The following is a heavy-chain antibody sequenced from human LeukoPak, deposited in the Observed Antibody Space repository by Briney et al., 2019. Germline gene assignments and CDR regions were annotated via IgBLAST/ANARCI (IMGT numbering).Heavy chain of an antibody. D-gene: IGHD2-15*01. CDR2: ISSSSSYI. V-gene: IGHV3-21*01. CDR1: GFTFSSYS. J-gene: IGHJ6*03. Sequence: GGSLRLSCAASGFTFSSYSMNWVRQAPGKGLEWVSSISSSSSYIYYADSVKGRFTISRDNAKNSLYLQMNSLRAEDTAVYYCARAVICSGGSCPCYYYYYMDVWGKGTTVTVSS. CDR3: ARAVICSGGSCPCYYYYYMDV.